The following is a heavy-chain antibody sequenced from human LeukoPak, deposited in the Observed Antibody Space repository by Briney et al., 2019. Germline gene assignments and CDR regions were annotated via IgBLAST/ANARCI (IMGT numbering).Heavy chain of an antibody. V-gene: IGHV1-18*01. CDR2: ISCYNGDT. D-gene: IGHD3-22*01. Sequence: ASVKVSCKASVDTFTHHGISWVRQAPGQGLEWLGWISCYNGDTIYAQNVQGRVTMTTDASTRTVYMQLRILGSDDTAIYYCARDPSNSSGYHAHFDSWGQGTLVTVSS. CDR3: ARDPSNSSGYHAHFDS. J-gene: IGHJ4*02. CDR1: VDTFTHHG.